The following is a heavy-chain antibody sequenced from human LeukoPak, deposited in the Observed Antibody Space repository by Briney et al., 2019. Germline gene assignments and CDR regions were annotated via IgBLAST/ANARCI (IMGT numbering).Heavy chain of an antibody. V-gene: IGHV3-9*01. CDR3: ARDRPDFDY. CDR1: GFTFDDYA. CDR2: ISWNGVVI. J-gene: IGHJ4*02. Sequence: PGGSLRLSCAASGFTFDDYAMHWVRQAPGKGLEWVSCISWNGVVISYADSVKGRFTISRDNAKNSLYLQMNSLRAEDTAVYYCARDRPDFDYWGQGTLVTVSS.